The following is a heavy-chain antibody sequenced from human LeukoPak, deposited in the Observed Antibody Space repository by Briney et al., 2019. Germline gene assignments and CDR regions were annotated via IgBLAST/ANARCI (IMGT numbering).Heavy chain of an antibody. V-gene: IGHV3-23*01. J-gene: IGHJ4*02. CDR3: AKGATIAAGGTYFDY. D-gene: IGHD6-13*01. CDR1: GFTFSSYS. Sequence: GGSLRLSCAASGFTFSSYSMNWVRQAPGKGLEWVSGISGSGGTTYYADSVKGRFTISRDNSKNTLYLQMNSLRAEDTAVYYCAKGATIAAGGTYFDYWGQGTLVTVSS. CDR2: ISGSGGTT.